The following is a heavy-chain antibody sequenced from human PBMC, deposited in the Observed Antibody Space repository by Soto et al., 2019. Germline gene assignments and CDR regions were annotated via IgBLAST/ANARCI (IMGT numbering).Heavy chain of an antibody. J-gene: IGHJ4*02. V-gene: IGHV1-8*01. CDR3: ARGVDAGLDY. CDR2: MSPQSGNT. CDR1: GYTFTSYD. Sequence: QVQLVQSGAEVKKPGASVKVSCKASGYTFTSYDINWVRQATGQGLEWMGWMSPQSGNTGYAQNFQGRVIMTRDTSMDTAYLELSSLRSEDTAVYYCARGVDAGLDYWGQGALVTVSS. D-gene: IGHD6-13*01.